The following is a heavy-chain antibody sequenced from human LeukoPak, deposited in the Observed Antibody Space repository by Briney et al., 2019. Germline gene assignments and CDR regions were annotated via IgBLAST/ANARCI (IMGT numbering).Heavy chain of an antibody. Sequence: ASVKVSCKASGYSFTSYGISWVRQAPGQGLEWMGWISAYNNNTNYAQKFQGRVTMTTDTSTSTAYMELRSLRSDDTAVYYCARDVDTAMVEDDAFDIWGQETMVTVSS. CDR2: ISAYNNNT. V-gene: IGHV1-18*01. CDR1: GYSFTSYG. D-gene: IGHD5-18*01. J-gene: IGHJ3*02. CDR3: ARDVDTAMVEDDAFDI.